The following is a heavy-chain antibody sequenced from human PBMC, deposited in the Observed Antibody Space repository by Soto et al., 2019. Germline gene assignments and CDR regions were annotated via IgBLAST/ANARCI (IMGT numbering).Heavy chain of an antibody. CDR1: GFTFSSYS. J-gene: IGHJ6*02. CDR2: ISSSSSTI. V-gene: IGHV3-48*02. D-gene: IGHD3-9*01. CDR3: ARDKSEYYDILTGYWYGMDV. Sequence: PGGSLRLSCAASGFTFSSYSMNWVRQAPGKGLEWVSYISSSSSTIYYADSVKGRFTISRDNAKNSLYLQMNSLRDEDTAVYYCARDKSEYYDILTGYWYGMDVWGQGTTVTVSS.